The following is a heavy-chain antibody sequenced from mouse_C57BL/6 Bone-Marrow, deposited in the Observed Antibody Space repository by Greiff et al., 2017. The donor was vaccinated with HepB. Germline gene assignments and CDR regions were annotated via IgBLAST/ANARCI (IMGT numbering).Heavy chain of an antibody. CDR2: IRSKSNNYAT. V-gene: IGHV10-1*01. CDR3: VRHGGRGGYFDV. J-gene: IGHJ1*03. CDR1: GFSFNTYA. D-gene: IGHD3-3*01. Sequence: EVQLVESGGGLVQPKGSLKLSCAASGFSFNTYAMNWVRQAPGKGLEWVARIRSKSNNYATYYADSVKDRFTISRDDSESMLYLQMNNLKTEDTAMYYCVRHGGRGGYFDVWGTGTTVTVSS.